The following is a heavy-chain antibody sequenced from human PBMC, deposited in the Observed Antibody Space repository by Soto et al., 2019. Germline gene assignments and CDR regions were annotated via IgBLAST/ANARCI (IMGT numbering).Heavy chain of an antibody. V-gene: IGHV3-30*18. CDR3: AKIGIAAAGTDY. J-gene: IGHJ4*02. CDR2: ISYDGSNK. D-gene: IGHD6-13*01. CDR1: GFTFSSYD. Sequence: PGGSLRLSCAASGFTFSSYDMHWVRQAPGKGLEWVAVISYDGSNKYYADSVKGRFTISRDNSKNTLYLQMNSLRAEDTAVYYCAKIGIAAAGTDYWGQGTLVTVSS.